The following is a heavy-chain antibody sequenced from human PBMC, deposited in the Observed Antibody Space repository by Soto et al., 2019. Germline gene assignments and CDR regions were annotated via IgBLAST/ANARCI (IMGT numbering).Heavy chain of an antibody. CDR3: LNGDYY. D-gene: IGHD4-17*01. J-gene: IGHJ4*02. CDR2: INSRDVTT. CDR1: GFIFSAHI. V-gene: IGHV3-48*01. Sequence: EVQLVESGGGLVQPGGPLRLSCEASGFIFSAHIMYWVRQAPGKGLEWVSSINSRDVTTYYADSVKGRFTISRDNAKNSLYLQMNSLRAEDTAIYYCLNGDYYVGQGTLVTVSS.